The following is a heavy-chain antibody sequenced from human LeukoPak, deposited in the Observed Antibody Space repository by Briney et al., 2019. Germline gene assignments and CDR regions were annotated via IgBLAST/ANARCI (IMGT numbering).Heavy chain of an antibody. J-gene: IGHJ6*04. CDR3: ARDRRGPMVRGVISVMDV. CDR1: GYTFTRYG. CDR2: ISAYNGNT. D-gene: IGHD3-10*01. V-gene: IGHV1-18*04. Sequence: ASVTVSCKASGYTFTRYGISWVRQAPGQGLEWMGWISAYNGNTNYAQKLQGRVTMTTDTSTSTAYMELRSLRSDDTAVYYCARDRRGPMVRGVISVMDVWGKGTTVTVSS.